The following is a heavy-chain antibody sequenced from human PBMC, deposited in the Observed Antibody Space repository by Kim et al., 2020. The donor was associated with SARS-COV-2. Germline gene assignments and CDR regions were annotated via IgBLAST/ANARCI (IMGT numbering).Heavy chain of an antibody. D-gene: IGHD3-10*01. Sequence: SETLSLTCTVSGGSISSYYWSWIRQPPGKGLEWIGYIYYSGSTNYNPSLKSRVTISVDTSKNQFSLKLSSVTAADTAVYYCARDRQQWRYYYGSGSYYWYFDLRGRGTLVTVSS. CDR2: IYYSGST. J-gene: IGHJ2*01. CDR1: GGSISSYY. V-gene: IGHV4-59*01. CDR3: ARDRQQWRYYYGSGSYYWYFDL.